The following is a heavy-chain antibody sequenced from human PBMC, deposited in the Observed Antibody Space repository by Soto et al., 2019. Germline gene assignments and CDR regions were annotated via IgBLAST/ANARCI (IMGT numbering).Heavy chain of an antibody. Sequence: GSLRLSCAVSGFTFGDHYIDWVRQAPGKGLEWVGRIRDKAHSYSTTYAASVKGRLTLSRDDSKNSVYLQLNSLKTEDTAVYYCARVGQWLGLDYYYGMDVWGQGTTVTVSS. J-gene: IGHJ6*02. CDR3: ARVGQWLGLDYYYGMDV. V-gene: IGHV3-72*01. CDR1: GFTFGDHY. CDR2: IRDKAHSYST. D-gene: IGHD6-19*01.